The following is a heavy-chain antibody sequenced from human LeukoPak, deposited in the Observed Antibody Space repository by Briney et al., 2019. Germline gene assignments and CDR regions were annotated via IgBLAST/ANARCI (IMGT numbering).Heavy chain of an antibody. J-gene: IGHJ4*02. CDR2: INPNSGGT. D-gene: IGHD6-13*01. Sequence: ASVKVSCKASGYTFTGYYIHWVRQAPGRGLEWMGWINPNSGGTNYAQNFQGWVTMTRDTSISTAYMELSWLRSDDTAVYYCARVPVRGSWYDYWGQGTLVTVSS. V-gene: IGHV1-2*04. CDR1: GYTFTGYY. CDR3: ARVPVRGSWYDY.